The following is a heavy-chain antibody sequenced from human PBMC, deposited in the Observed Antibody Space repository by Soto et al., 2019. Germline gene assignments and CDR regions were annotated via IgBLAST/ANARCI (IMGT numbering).Heavy chain of an antibody. CDR2: ISAYNGNT. CDR3: ARGLNYYDSSGYSLPDAFDI. CDR1: GYNFLSYG. V-gene: IGHV1-18*04. J-gene: IGHJ3*02. Sequence: ASVKVSCKASGYNFLSYGISWVRQAPGQGLEWMGWISAYNGNTNYAQKLQGRVTMTTDTSTSTAYMELRSLRSDDTAVYYCARGLNYYDSSGYSLPDAFDIWGQGTMVTVSS. D-gene: IGHD3-22*01.